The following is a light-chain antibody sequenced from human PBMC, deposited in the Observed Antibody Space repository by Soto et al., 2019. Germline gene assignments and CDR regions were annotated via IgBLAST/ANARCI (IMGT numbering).Light chain of an antibody. CDR1: SSDVGGYNY. CDR3: TSYTSTSTHV. J-gene: IGLJ1*01. V-gene: IGLV2-14*01. CDR2: DVS. Sequence: QSVLTQPASVSGSPGQSITISCTGTSSDVGGYNYVSWYQQHPGKAPKLMIYDVSNRPSGVSNRFSVSKSGNTASLTISGLQTEDEADDYCTSYTSTSTHVFGTGTTLTVL.